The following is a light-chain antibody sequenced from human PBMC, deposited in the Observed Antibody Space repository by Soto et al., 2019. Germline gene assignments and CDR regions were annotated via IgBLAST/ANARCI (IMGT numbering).Light chain of an antibody. V-gene: IGKV3-20*01. Sequence: EIVLTQSPGTLSLSPGERATLSCRASQSVTSSDLAWYQQKPGQAPRLLIYGASSRATGIPDRFSGSGSGTDFTLTISRLEPEDFAVYACQQYGSSPTFGQGTRLEIK. CDR2: GAS. CDR1: QSVTSSD. J-gene: IGKJ5*01. CDR3: QQYGSSPT.